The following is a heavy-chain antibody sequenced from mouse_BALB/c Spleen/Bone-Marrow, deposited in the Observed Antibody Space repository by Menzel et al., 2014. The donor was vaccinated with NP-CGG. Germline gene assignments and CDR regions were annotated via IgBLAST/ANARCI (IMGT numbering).Heavy chain of an antibody. CDR2: IWPGGST. J-gene: IGHJ4*01. Sequence: VKLMESGPGLEESSQSLSISCTVSGFSLISYGVHWIRQRPGKGLEWLGVIWPGGSTNYNSALMFRLSISKDNSKSQVLLKMNSLQSDDTAMYYCARDLYYDYDVGAMDYWGQGTSVTVSS. V-gene: IGHV2-9*02. CDR1: GFSLISYG. D-gene: IGHD2-4*01. CDR3: ARDLYYDYDVGAMDY.